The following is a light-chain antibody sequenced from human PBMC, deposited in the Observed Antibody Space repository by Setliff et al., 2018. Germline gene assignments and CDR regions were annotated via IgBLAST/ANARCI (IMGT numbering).Light chain of an antibody. CDR2: GVS. Sequence: QSALAQPASVSGSPGQSITIPCSGTSSDVGSYDLVSWYQQHPGKAPKLIIYGVSDRPSGVSSRFSGSKSGNTASLTISGLQTEDEADYYCNAYTAGTTYVFGTGTKVTVL. CDR3: NAYTAGTTYV. CDR1: SSDVGSYDL. J-gene: IGLJ1*01. V-gene: IGLV2-14*03.